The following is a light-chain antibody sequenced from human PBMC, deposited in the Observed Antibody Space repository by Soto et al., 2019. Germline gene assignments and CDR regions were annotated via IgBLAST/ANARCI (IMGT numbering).Light chain of an antibody. J-gene: IGKJ1*01. CDR1: QSVSAN. Sequence: DIVLTQSPGTLSLSPGERATLSCRASQSVSANLAWYQQKPGQAPRLLIYGASTRATGIPGRFSGSGSGTDFTLTISRLEPEDFAVYYCQQYGSSGTFGQGTKVDIK. V-gene: IGKV3-20*01. CDR2: GAS. CDR3: QQYGSSGT.